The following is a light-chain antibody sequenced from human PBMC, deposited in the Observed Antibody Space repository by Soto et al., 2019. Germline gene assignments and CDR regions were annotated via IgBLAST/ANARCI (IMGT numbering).Light chain of an antibody. V-gene: IGKV3-15*01. CDR3: QQYNNWRTWT. CDR1: QSVSSN. J-gene: IGKJ1*01. CDR2: GAS. Sequence: EIVMTQSPATLSVSPGERATLSCRASQSVSSNLAWHQQKPGQAPRVLIYGASTRATGIPATFSGSGSGTEFTLTNSSLQSEDFAVYQCQQYNNWRTWTFGQGTKVEIK.